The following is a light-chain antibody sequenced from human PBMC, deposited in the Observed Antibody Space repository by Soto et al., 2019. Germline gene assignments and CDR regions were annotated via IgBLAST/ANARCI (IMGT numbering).Light chain of an antibody. J-gene: IGKJ1*01. V-gene: IGKV1-5*03. CDR2: KAS. CDR1: QSISTW. Sequence: DIQMTQSPSTLSASVRDRVTITCRASQSISTWLAWYQQKPGKAPKLLIYKASNLESGVPSRFSGSGSGTEFTLTISSLQPEDFATYYCQQYESYPWTFGQGTKVDIK. CDR3: QQYESYPWT.